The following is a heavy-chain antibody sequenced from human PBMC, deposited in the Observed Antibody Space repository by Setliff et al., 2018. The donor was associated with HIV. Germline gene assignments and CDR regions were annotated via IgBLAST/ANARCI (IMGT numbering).Heavy chain of an antibody. CDR1: GQSISGYD. V-gene: IGHV4-34*01. Sequence: KTSETLSLTCAVYGQSISGYDWSWIRQTPGKGLEWIGEINHGGDTNYNPSLKSRVTISVGSSYNHFSLKLSSVTAADTGVYYCASRRGIEFYFDIWGQGTPVTVSS. D-gene: IGHD3-10*01. CDR3: ASRRGIEFYFDI. J-gene: IGHJ4*02. CDR2: INHGGDT.